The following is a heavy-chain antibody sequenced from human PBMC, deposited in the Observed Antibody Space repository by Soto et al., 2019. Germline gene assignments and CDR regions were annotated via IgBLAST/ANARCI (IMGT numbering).Heavy chain of an antibody. CDR2: ISAYNGNT. D-gene: IGHD6-6*01. Sequence: ASVKVSCKGCGYTFTSYGISWVRQAPGQGLEWMGWISAYNGNTNYAQKLQGRVTMTTDTSTSTAYMELRSLRSDDTAVYYCARPWSSSSPLGYWGQGTLVTVSS. V-gene: IGHV1-18*01. CDR1: GYTFTSYG. J-gene: IGHJ4*02. CDR3: ARPWSSSSPLGY.